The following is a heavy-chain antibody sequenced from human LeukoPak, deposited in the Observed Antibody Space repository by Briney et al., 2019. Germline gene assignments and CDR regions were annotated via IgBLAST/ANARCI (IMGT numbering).Heavy chain of an antibody. CDR2: ISWNSGSI. Sequence: GRSLRLSCAASGFTFDDYAMHWVRQAPGKGLEWVSGISWNSGSIGYADSVKGRFTISRDNAKNSLYLQMNSLRAEDTAVYYCARPYSGSAKGTFDIWGQGTMVTVSS. CDR3: ARPYSGSAKGTFDI. D-gene: IGHD1-26*01. J-gene: IGHJ3*02. CDR1: GFTFDDYA. V-gene: IGHV3-9*01.